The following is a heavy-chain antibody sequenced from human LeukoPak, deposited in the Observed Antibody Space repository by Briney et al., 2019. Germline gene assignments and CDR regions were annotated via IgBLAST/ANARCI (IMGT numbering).Heavy chain of an antibody. CDR3: AREEAYYDILTPGNGMDV. CDR1: GFTVSSNY. J-gene: IGHJ6*02. V-gene: IGHV3-66*02. Sequence: GGSLRLSCAASGFTVSSNYMSWVRQAPGKGLEWVSVIYSGGSTYYADSVKGRFTISRDNSKNTLYLQVNSLRAEDTAVYYCAREEAYYDILTPGNGMDVWGQGTTVTVSS. D-gene: IGHD3-9*01. CDR2: IYSGGST.